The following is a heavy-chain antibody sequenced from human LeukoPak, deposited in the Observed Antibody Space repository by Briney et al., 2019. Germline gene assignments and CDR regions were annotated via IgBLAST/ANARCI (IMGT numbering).Heavy chain of an antibody. D-gene: IGHD1-26*01. CDR2: IKSKTDGGTT. V-gene: IGHV3-15*01. CDR3: TTGIVGATGPDY. Sequence: PGGSLRLSCAASGFTFSNAWMSWVRQAPGKGLEWVGRIKSKTDGGTTDYAAPVKGRFTISRDDSKNTLYLQMNSLKTEDTAVYYCTTGIVGATGPDYWGQGTLVTVSS. CDR1: GFTFSNAW. J-gene: IGHJ4*02.